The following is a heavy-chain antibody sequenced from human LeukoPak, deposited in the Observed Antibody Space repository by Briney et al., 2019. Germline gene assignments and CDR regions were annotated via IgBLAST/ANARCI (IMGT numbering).Heavy chain of an antibody. D-gene: IGHD2-2*01. CDR2: IIPIFGTA. CDR3: AGVSGDIVVVPAAYYYCYGMDV. CDR1: GGTFSSYA. V-gene: IGHV1-69*06. Sequence: GASVKVSCKASGGTFSSYAISWVRQAPGQGLEWMGGIIPIFGTANYAQKFQGRVTITADKSTSTAYMELSSLRSEDTAVYYCAGVSGDIVVVPAAYYYCYGMDVWGKGTTVTVSS. J-gene: IGHJ6*04.